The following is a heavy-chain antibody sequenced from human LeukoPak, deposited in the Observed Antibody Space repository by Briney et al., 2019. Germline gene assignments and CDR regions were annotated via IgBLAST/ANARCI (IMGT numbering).Heavy chain of an antibody. CDR1: GFTFSSYG. V-gene: IGHV3-33*06. CDR2: IWYDGSNK. J-gene: IGHJ6*03. CDR3: AKDLNYYYMDV. Sequence: GRSLRLSCAASGFTFSSYGMHWVRQAPGKGLEWVAVIWYDGSNKYYADSVEGRFTISRDNSKNTLYLQMNSLRAEDTAVYYCAKDLNYYYMDVWGKGTTVTVSS.